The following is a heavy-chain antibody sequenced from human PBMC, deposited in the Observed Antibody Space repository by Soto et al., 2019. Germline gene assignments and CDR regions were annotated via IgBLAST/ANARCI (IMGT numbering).Heavy chain of an antibody. V-gene: IGHV3-23*01. CDR3: AKSSGFGESHPDYYYYYMDV. Sequence: EVQLLESGGGLVQPGGSLRLSCAASGFTFSSYAMSWVRQAPGKGLEWVSAISGSGGSTYYADSVKGRFTISRDNSKNTLYLQMNSLRAEDTAVYYCAKSSGFGESHPDYYYYYMDVWGKGTTVTVSS. CDR1: GFTFSSYA. D-gene: IGHD3-10*01. J-gene: IGHJ6*03. CDR2: ISGSGGST.